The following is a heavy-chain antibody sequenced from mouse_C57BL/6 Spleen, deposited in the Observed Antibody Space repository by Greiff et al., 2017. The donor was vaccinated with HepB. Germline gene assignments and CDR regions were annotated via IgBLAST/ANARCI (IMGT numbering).Heavy chain of an antibody. CDR1: GYTFTSYW. D-gene: IGHD1-1*01. CDR2: IDPNGGGT. V-gene: IGHV1-72*01. Sequence: QVQLLQPGAELVKPGASVKLSCKASGYTFTSYWMHWVKQRPGRGLEWIGRIDPNGGGTKYNEKFKRKATLTVDKPSSTAYMQLISLTYDDSAVYYCAIEDYYVTLFAYWGQGTLVTVSA. J-gene: IGHJ3*01. CDR3: AIEDYYVTLFAY.